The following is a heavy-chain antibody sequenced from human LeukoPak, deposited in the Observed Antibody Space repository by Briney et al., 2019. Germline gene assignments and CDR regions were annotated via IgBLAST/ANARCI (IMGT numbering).Heavy chain of an antibody. CDR3: ARGRTDIVVVTTTGAFDI. Sequence: PGGSLRLSFAASGFTFSSYSMNWVRQAPGKGLEWVSSISSSSSYIYYADSVKGRFTISRDNAKNSLYLQMSSLRAEDTAMYYCARGRTDIVVVTTTGAFDIWGQGTMVTVSS. CDR1: GFTFSSYS. D-gene: IGHD2-21*02. V-gene: IGHV3-21*01. CDR2: ISSSSSYI. J-gene: IGHJ3*02.